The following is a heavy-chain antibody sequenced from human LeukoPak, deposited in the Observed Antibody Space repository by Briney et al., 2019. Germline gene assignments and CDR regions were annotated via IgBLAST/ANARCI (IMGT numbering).Heavy chain of an antibody. CDR1: GGSFSGYY. J-gene: IGHJ4*02. D-gene: IGHD3-10*01. Sequence: SETLSLTCAVYGGSFSGYYWNWIRQPPGKGLEWIGEINHSGSTNYNPSLKSRVTISVDTSKNQFSLKLSSVTAADTAVYYCGRSGTLDGSGSYYQVWGQGNLVTVSS. CDR2: INHSGST. CDR3: GRSGTLDGSGSYYQV. V-gene: IGHV4-34*01.